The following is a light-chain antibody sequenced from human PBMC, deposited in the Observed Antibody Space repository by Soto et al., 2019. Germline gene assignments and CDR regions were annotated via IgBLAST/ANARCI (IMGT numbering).Light chain of an antibody. CDR2: AAS. Sequence: DIQMTQSPSSLSASVGDRVNITCRASQTISRNLNWYQQKPGKAPKFLIYAASNLQSGVPSRFSGSGSGTDFTLTISNLQPEDFATYPCQQGYSSPLTFGGGTKVEIK. CDR3: QQGYSSPLT. V-gene: IGKV1-39*01. CDR1: QTISRN. J-gene: IGKJ4*01.